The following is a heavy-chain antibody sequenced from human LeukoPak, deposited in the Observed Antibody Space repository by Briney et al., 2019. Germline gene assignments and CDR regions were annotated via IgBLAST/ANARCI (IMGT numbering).Heavy chain of an antibody. CDR2: IYYSGST. V-gene: IGHV4-31*03. CDR1: GGSISSGGYY. D-gene: IGHD3-22*01. J-gene: IGHJ4*02. CDR3: ATRGDGSGYYFDY. Sequence: SETLSLTCTVSGGSISSGGYYWSWIRQHPGKGLEWIGYIYYSGSTYYNPSLKSRVTISVDTSKNQFSLKLSSVTAADTAVYYCATRGDGSGYYFDYWGQGTLVTVSS.